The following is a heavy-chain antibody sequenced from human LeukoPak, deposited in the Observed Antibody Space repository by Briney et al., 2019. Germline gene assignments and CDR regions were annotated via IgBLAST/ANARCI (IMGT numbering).Heavy chain of an antibody. CDR3: AREVTGYDY. D-gene: IGHD3-9*01. V-gene: IGHV1-8*03. Sequence: ASGKVSCKASGYTFTNFDINWVRQATGQGLEWMGWVNPNSGNTGYAQKFQGRVTITRNTSISTAYMELTSLRSEDTAVYYCAREVTGYDYWGQGTLVTVSS. J-gene: IGHJ4*02. CDR2: VNPNSGNT. CDR1: GYTFTNFD.